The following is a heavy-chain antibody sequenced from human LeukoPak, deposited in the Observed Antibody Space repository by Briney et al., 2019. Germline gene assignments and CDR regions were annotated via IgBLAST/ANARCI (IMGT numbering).Heavy chain of an antibody. V-gene: IGHV3-13*01. CDR3: ARAGGYCSGGSCEGYALDI. D-gene: IGHD2-15*01. Sequence: SGGSLRLSCAASGFTFSSYDMHWVRQATGKGLEWVSAIGTAGDTYYPGSVKGRFTISRENAKNSLYLQMNSLRAGDTAVYYCARAGGYCSGGSCEGYALDIWGQGTMVTVSS. CDR2: IGTAGDT. CDR1: GFTFSSYD. J-gene: IGHJ3*02.